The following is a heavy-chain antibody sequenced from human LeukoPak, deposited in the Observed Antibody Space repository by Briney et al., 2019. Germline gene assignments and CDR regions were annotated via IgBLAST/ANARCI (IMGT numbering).Heavy chain of an antibody. CDR2: ISYDGSNK. V-gene: IGHV3-30-3*01. CDR1: GFTFSSYA. CDR3: ARALRYANPGASDY. Sequence: GGSLRLSCAASGFTFSSYAMHWVRQAPGKGLEWVAVISYDGSNKYCADSVKGRFTISRDNSKNTLYLQMNSLRAEDTAVYYCARALRYANPGASDYWGQGTLVTVSS. J-gene: IGHJ4*02. D-gene: IGHD3-16*01.